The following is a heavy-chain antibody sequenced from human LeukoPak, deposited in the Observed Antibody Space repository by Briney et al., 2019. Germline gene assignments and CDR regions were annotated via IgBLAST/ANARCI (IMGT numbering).Heavy chain of an antibody. D-gene: IGHD2-2*01. J-gene: IGHJ4*02. CDR1: GFTFSDYW. CDR3: ARDYNNCSSSSCCECFDY. CDR2: IKEDGSGK. V-gene: IGHV3-7*01. Sequence: QPGGSLRLSCAASGFTFSDYWMTWVRQAPGKGLEWVANIKEDGSGKYYVDSVKGRFTISRDNAKKTLSLQMNSLRAEDTAVYYCARDYNNCSSSSCCECFDYWGQGTLVTVSS.